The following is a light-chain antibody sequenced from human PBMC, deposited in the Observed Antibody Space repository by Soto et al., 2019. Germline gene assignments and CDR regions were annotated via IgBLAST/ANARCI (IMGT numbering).Light chain of an antibody. J-gene: IGLJ1*01. V-gene: IGLV2-14*01. CDR1: SSDVGGYNH. Sequence: QSALTQPASVSGSPGQSITISCTGSSSDVGGYNHVSWYQQHPGKAPKLMIYEVSNRPSGVSNRFSGSKSGNTASLTISGLQAEDEADYYCISYTDRQSYLFGTGTKLTVL. CDR3: ISYTDRQSYL. CDR2: EVS.